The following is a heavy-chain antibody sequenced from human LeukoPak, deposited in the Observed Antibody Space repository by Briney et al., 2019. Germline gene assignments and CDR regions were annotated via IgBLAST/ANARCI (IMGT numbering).Heavy chain of an antibody. Sequence: SETLSLTCAVYGGSFSGYYWSWIRQPPGKGLEWIGEINHSGSTNYNPSLKSRVTISVDTSKNQFSLKLSSVTAADTAVYYCARGPGVDTVTTLDYWGQGTLATVSS. CDR2: INHSGST. J-gene: IGHJ4*02. D-gene: IGHD4-17*01. V-gene: IGHV4-34*01. CDR3: ARGPGVDTVTTLDY. CDR1: GGSFSGYY.